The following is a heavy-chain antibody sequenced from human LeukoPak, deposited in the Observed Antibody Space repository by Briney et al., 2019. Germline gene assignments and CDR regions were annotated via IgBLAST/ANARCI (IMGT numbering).Heavy chain of an antibody. D-gene: IGHD2-15*01. CDR1: GGSISSSSYY. CDR3: ARGALGYCSGGSCYSLQYNWFDP. CDR2: IYYSGST. Sequence: SETLSLTCTVSGGSISSSSYYWGWIRQPPGKGLEWIGSIYYSGSTYYNTSLKSRVTISVDTSKNQFSLKLNSVTAADTAVYYCARGALGYCSGGSCYSLQYNWFDPWGQGTLVTVSS. V-gene: IGHV4-39*01. J-gene: IGHJ5*02.